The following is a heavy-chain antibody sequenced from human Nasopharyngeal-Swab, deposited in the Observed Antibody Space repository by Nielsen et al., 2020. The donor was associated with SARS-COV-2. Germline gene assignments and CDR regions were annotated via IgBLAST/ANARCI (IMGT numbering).Heavy chain of an antibody. CDR3: AREGVAATPYCDY. CDR2: TNGGGSFT. D-gene: IGHD2-15*01. CDR1: GFTFSLYS. V-gene: IGHV3-48*01. J-gene: IGHJ4*02. Sequence: GGSLRLSCTASGFTFSLYSMNWVRQAPGKGLEWISHTNGGGSFTTYADSVKGRFTISRDNSKNTLYLQMNRLRAEDTAVYCAREGVAATPYCDYWGQGTLVTVSS.